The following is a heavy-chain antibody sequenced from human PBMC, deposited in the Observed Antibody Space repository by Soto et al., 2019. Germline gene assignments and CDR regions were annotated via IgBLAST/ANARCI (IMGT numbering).Heavy chain of an antibody. V-gene: IGHV3-7*01. CDR3: ARLDIVVVPAATQIDY. D-gene: IGHD2-2*01. CDR2: IKQDGSEK. Sequence: LGGSLRLSCAASGFTFSSYWMSWVRQAPGKGLEWVANIKQDGSEKYYVDSVKGRFTISRDNAKNSLYLQMNSLRAEDTAVYYCARLDIVVVPAATQIDYWGQGTLVTVSS. J-gene: IGHJ4*02. CDR1: GFTFSSYW.